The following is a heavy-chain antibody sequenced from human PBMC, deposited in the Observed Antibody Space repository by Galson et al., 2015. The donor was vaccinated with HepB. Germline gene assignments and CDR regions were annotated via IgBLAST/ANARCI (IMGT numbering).Heavy chain of an antibody. CDR3: ARDVGSGWYVGAFDI. CDR2: IRYDGSNK. J-gene: IGHJ3*02. D-gene: IGHD6-19*01. CDR1: GFTFSSYG. Sequence: SLRLSCAASGFTFSSYGMHWVRQAPGKGLEWVAFIRYDGSNKYYADSVKGRFTISRDNSKNTLYLQMNSLRAADTAVYYCARDVGSGWYVGAFDIWGQGTMVTVSS. V-gene: IGHV3-30*02.